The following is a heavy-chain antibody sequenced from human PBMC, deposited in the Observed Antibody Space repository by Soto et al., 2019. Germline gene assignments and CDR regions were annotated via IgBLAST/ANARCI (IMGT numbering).Heavy chain of an antibody. CDR3: ARTSMQSRGYRYAHGGMAV. J-gene: IGHJ6*02. CDR1: WDSCTGYG. Sequence: WVSLKVRSRGAWDSCTGYGGSWVRQMPGKGLEWMGRIDPSDSYTNYSPSFQGHVTISADKSISTAYLQWSSLKASDTAMYYCARTSMQSRGYRYAHGGMAVRGQRTTVTVSS. D-gene: IGHD5-18*01. V-gene: IGHV5-10-1*01. CDR2: IDPSDSYT.